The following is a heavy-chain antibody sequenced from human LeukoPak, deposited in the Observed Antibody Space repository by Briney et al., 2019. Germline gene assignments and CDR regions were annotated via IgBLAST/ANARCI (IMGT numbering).Heavy chain of an antibody. Sequence: GASVKVSCKASGYTFTDYEIHWVRQAPGQGLEWMGWINPNSGSTNYAQRFRGRVTMTRDTSITTAYMDLSRLGSDDTAVYHCARAFYFDAWSYYYFDYWGQGTLVTVSS. CDR3: ARAFYFDAWSYYYFDY. J-gene: IGHJ4*02. CDR2: INPNSGST. D-gene: IGHD3-10*01. V-gene: IGHV1-2*02. CDR1: GYTFTDYE.